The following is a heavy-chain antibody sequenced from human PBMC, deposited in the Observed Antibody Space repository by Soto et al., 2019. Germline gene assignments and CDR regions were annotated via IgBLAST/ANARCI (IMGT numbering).Heavy chain of an antibody. CDR3: ARLIQAVYFDY. Sequence: SETLSLTCTVSGGSISSSSYYWGWIRQPPGKGLEWIGSIYYSGSTYYNPSLKSRVTISVDTSKNQFSLKLSSVTAADTAVYYCARLIQAVYFDYWGQGTLVTVSS. CDR1: GGSISSSSYY. J-gene: IGHJ4*02. D-gene: IGHD6-19*01. CDR2: IYYSGST. V-gene: IGHV4-39*01.